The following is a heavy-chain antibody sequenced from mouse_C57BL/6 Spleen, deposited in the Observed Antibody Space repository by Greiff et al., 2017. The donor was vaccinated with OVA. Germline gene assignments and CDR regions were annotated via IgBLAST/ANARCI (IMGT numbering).Heavy chain of an antibody. CDR1: GFNIKDDY. V-gene: IGHV14-4*01. J-gene: IGHJ3*01. CDR2: IDPENGDT. Sequence: VQLQQSGAELVRPGASVKLSCTASGFNIKDDYMHWVKQRPEQGLEWIGWIDPENGDTEYASKFQGKATITADTSSHTAYLQLSRLTSEDAAVYCCTGDYNNYVAYWGQGTLVTVSA. D-gene: IGHD2-5*01. CDR3: TGDYNNYVAY.